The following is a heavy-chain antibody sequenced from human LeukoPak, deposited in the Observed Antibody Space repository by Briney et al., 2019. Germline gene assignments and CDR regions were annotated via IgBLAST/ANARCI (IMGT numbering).Heavy chain of an antibody. V-gene: IGHV1-8*03. CDR3: ARGGGYCSSTSCYPTEAFDI. Sequence: ASVTVSFKASGYTFTSYDINWVRQATGQGLEWVGWMNPNSGNTGYAQKFQGRVTITRNTSISTAYMELSSLRSEDTAVYYCARGGGYCSSTSCYPTEAFDIWGQGTMVTVSS. CDR2: MNPNSGNT. D-gene: IGHD2-2*01. J-gene: IGHJ3*02. CDR1: GYTFTSYD.